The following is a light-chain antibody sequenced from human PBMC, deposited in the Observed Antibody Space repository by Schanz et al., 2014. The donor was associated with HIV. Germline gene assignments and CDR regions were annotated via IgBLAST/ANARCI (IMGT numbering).Light chain of an antibody. CDR1: SSDVGSYIY. CDR3: CSYGGSSVV. J-gene: IGLJ2*01. Sequence: QSALTQPPSASGSPGQSVTISCTGTSSDVGSYIYVSWYQQHPGKAPKLMIYDVSNRPSGVSNRFSGSKSGNTASLTISGLQAEDEGKYYCCSYGGSSVVFGGGTKLTVL. CDR2: DVS. V-gene: IGLV2-14*03.